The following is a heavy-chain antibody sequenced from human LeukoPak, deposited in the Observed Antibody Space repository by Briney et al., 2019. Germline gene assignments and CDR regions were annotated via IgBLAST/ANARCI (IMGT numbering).Heavy chain of an antibody. J-gene: IGHJ4*02. Sequence: PGGSLRLSCAASGFTFSSYSMNWVRQAPGKGLEWVSYISSSSSTIYYADSVKGRFTISRDNAKNSLYLQMNSLRAEDTAVYYCARGLLRTRRLVGATSNDYWGQGTLVTVSS. CDR3: ARGLLRTRRLVGATSNDY. CDR1: GFTFSSYS. CDR2: ISSSSSTI. D-gene: IGHD1-26*01. V-gene: IGHV3-48*04.